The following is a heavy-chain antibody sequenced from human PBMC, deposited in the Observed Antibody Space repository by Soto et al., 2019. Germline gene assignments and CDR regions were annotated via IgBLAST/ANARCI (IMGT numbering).Heavy chain of an antibody. V-gene: IGHV1-69*09. J-gene: IGHJ3*02. CDR1: RGSFSSHG. CDR2: IIPIPGIT. Sequence: QVQLVQSGAEVKKPGSSVKVSCKASRGSFSSHGVAWVRQAPGLGLEWMGRIIPIPGITNYAQKFQVRLKIPVDTSTSTVYMELSGLTSDDSAVYYCATAGSRDINRGAFDIWGQGTLITVS. CDR3: ATAGSRDINRGAFDI.